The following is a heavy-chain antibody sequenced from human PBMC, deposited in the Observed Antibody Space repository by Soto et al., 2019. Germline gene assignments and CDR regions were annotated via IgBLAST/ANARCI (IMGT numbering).Heavy chain of an antibody. D-gene: IGHD6-13*01. CDR3: ATAAAAGNWFDP. V-gene: IGHV5-10-1*01. Sequence: PGESLKISCRGSGYSFTSYWISWVRQMPGKGLEWMGRIDPSDSYTNYSPSFQGHVTISADKSISTAYLQWSSLKASDTAMYYCATAAAAGNWFDPWGQGTLVTVS. CDR2: IDPSDSYT. J-gene: IGHJ5*02. CDR1: GYSFTSYW.